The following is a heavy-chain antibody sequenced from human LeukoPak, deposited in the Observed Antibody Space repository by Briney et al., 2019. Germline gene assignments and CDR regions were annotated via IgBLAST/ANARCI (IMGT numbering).Heavy chain of an antibody. D-gene: IGHD6-19*01. CDR3: AKKREIAVAADFDY. Sequence: GGSLRLSCAASGFTFSSYAMSWVRQAPGKGLEWVSAISGSGGSTYYADSVKGRFTISRDNSKSTLYLQMNSLRAEDTAVYYCAKKREIAVAADFDYWGQGTLVTVSS. J-gene: IGHJ4*02. CDR2: ISGSGGST. V-gene: IGHV3-23*01. CDR1: GFTFSSYA.